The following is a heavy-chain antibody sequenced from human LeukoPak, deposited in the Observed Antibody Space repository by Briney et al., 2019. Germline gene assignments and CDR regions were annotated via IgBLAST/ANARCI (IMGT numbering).Heavy chain of an antibody. Sequence: GGSLRLSCAASGFTFSSYDMHWVRQATGKGLEWVSAIGTAGDTYYPGSVKGRFTISRENAKNSLYLQMNSLRAGDTAVYYCARGDGGYDPAPPDYWGQGTLVTVSS. CDR2: IGTAGDT. CDR3: ARGDGGYDPAPPDY. D-gene: IGHD5-12*01. V-gene: IGHV3-13*01. CDR1: GFTFSSYD. J-gene: IGHJ4*02.